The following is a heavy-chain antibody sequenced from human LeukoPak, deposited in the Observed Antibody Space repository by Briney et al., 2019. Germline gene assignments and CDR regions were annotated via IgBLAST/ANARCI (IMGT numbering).Heavy chain of an antibody. CDR1: GFTVSTNY. CDR3: AKDPRFSYCSSTTCAYAFDI. V-gene: IGHV3-53*01. J-gene: IGHJ3*02. Sequence: GGSLRLSCVASGFTVSTNYMSWVRQAPGKGLEWVSVIYSGGLTYYADSVKGRFTISRDNSKNTLYLQMNSLRAEDTAVYYCAKDPRFSYCSSTTCAYAFDIWGQGTMVTVSS. D-gene: IGHD2-2*01. CDR2: IYSGGLT.